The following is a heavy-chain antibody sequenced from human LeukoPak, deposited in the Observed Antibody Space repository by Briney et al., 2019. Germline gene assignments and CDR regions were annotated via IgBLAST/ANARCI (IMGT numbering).Heavy chain of an antibody. CDR1: GYTFTSNY. J-gene: IGHJ4*02. CDR2: IYPRDGST. V-gene: IGHV1-46*01. Sequence: GASVKVSCKASGYTFTSNYIHWVRQAPRQGLEWMGMIYPRDGSTSYAQKFQGRVTVTRDTSTSTVHMELSGLRSEDTAVYYCARDQEGFDYWGQGTLVTASS. CDR3: ARDQEGFDY.